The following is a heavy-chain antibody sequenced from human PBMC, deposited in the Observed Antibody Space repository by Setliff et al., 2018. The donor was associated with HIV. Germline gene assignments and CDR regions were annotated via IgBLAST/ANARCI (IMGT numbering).Heavy chain of an antibody. CDR2: ISYSGST. Sequence: KASETLSLTCTVSGGSISSSSYYWGWIRQPPGKGLEWIGSISYSGSTYYNPSLKSRLTISIDTSKNRFSLKLASVTAADTAVYYCARQGTFYYGSGSLGYWGQGTLVTVSS. CDR3: ARQGTFYYGSGSLGY. D-gene: IGHD3-10*01. V-gene: IGHV4-39*01. J-gene: IGHJ4*02. CDR1: GGSISSSSYY.